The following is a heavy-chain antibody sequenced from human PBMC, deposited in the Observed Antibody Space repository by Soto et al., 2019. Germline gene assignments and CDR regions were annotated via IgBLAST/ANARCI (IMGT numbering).Heavy chain of an antibody. D-gene: IGHD3-16*02. Sequence: GESLKISCKGSGYSFTSYWISWVRQMPGKGLEWMGRIDPSDSYTNYSPSFQGHVTISADKSISTAYLQWSSLKASDTAMYYCATLSVSWPYYHYGMDVWGQGTTVTVSS. CDR1: GYSFTSYW. J-gene: IGHJ6*02. CDR3: ATLSVSWPYYHYGMDV. V-gene: IGHV5-10-1*01. CDR2: IDPSDSYT.